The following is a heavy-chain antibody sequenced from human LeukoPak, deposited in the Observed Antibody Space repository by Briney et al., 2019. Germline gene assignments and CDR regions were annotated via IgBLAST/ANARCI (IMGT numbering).Heavy chain of an antibody. Sequence: SETLSLTCTVSGGSISSYYWSWIRQPPGKGLEWIGYIYYSGSTNYNPSLKSRVTISVDTSKNQFSLKLSSVTAADTAVYYCARGRYCSSTSCYFPYYYYYYMDVWGKGTTVTISS. CDR1: GGSISSYY. V-gene: IGHV4-59*01. J-gene: IGHJ6*03. CDR3: ARGRYCSSTSCYFPYYYYYYMDV. D-gene: IGHD2-2*01. CDR2: IYYSGST.